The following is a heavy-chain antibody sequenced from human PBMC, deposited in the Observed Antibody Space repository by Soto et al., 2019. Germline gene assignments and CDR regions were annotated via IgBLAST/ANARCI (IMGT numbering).Heavy chain of an antibody. CDR1: GGSISSYY. V-gene: IGHV4-59*01. Sequence: QVQLQESGPGLVKPSETLSLTCTVSGGSISSYYWNWIRQPPGKGLEWIGYLYYSGSTNYNPSLKSRVTISVDTSKNQFSLKLTSVTAADTAVYYCARASRGDGGPNWFDPWGQGTLVTVSS. CDR3: ARASRGDGGPNWFDP. CDR2: LYYSGST. D-gene: IGHD3-16*01. J-gene: IGHJ5*02.